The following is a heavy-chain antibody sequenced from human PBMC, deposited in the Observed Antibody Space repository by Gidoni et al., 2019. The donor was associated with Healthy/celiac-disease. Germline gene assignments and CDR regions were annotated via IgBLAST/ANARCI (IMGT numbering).Heavy chain of an antibody. Sequence: QVQLVESGGGVVQPGRSLRLSCAAAGFTFRSYAMHWGRQPPGKGLEWVAVISYDGSNKYYADSVKGRFTISRDNSKNTLYLQMNSLRAEDTAVYYCARGGLDYYYYYMDVWGKGTTVTVSS. J-gene: IGHJ6*03. CDR3: ARGGLDYYYYYMDV. V-gene: IGHV3-30-3*01. D-gene: IGHD3-16*01. CDR1: GFTFRSYA. CDR2: ISYDGSNK.